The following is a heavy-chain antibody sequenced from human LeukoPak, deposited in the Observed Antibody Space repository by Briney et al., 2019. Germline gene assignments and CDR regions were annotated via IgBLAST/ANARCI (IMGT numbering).Heavy chain of an antibody. CDR2: IYTSGST. J-gene: IGHJ5*02. V-gene: IGHV4-4*07. D-gene: IGHD2-15*01. CDR3: ARQRVEDIVVVVAATWFDP. CDR1: GGSISSYY. Sequence: SETLSLTCTVSGGSISSYYWSWIRQPAGKGLEWIGRIYTSGSTNYNPSLKSRVTISVDTSKNQFSLKLSSVTAADTAVYYCARQRVEDIVVVVAATWFDPWGQGTLVTVSS.